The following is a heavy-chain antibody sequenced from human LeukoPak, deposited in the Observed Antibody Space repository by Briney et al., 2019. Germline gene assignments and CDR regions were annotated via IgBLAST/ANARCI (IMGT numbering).Heavy chain of an antibody. CDR3: AKTVVVTANPRAFDI. D-gene: IGHD2-21*02. V-gene: IGHV3-23*01. CDR1: GFTFSSYG. CDR2: ISGRSSST. J-gene: IGHJ3*02. Sequence: GGSLRLSCAASGFTFSSYGMNWVRQAPGKGLEWVSGISGRSSSTYYADSVKGRFTISRDNSKNTLYLQMNSLRAEDTAVYYCAKTVVVTANPRAFDIWGQGTMVTVSS.